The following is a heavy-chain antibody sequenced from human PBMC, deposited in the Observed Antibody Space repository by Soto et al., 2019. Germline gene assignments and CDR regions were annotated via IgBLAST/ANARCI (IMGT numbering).Heavy chain of an antibody. D-gene: IGHD1-26*01. CDR3: ARGQTVGRTVGAFDI. Sequence: EVKLVQSGAEVKKPGESLKISCKGSGYSFSTYYIGWVRQMPGKGLECMGIIYPGDSDTRYSPSFQGQVLISVDKAISTAYLHWRSLESSDTAVYYCARGQTVGRTVGAFDIWGQGTVVTVPS. J-gene: IGHJ3*02. CDR2: IYPGDSDT. V-gene: IGHV5-51*01. CDR1: GYSFSTYY.